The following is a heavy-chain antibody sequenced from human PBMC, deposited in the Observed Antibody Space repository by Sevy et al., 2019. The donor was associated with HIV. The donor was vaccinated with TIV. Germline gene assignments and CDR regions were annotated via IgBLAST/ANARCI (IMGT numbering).Heavy chain of an antibody. J-gene: IGHJ4*02. V-gene: IGHV5-51*01. CDR3: ATFAYGDYVGYFDF. Sequence: GESLKISCKGSGYSFANYWIGWVRQMPAKGLEWMGIIHPGDSDTRYSLSFQGQVTMSADKSISTAYLQWNSLKASDTAMYYCATFAYGDYVGYFDFWGQGSLVTVSS. CDR1: GYSFANYW. D-gene: IGHD4-17*01. CDR2: IHPGDSDT.